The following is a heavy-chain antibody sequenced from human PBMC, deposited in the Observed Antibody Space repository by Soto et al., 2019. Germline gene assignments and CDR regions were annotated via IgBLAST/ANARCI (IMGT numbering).Heavy chain of an antibody. CDR1: GGTFNRYT. D-gene: IGHD2-2*01. V-gene: IGHV1-69*02. J-gene: IGHJ6*02. CDR3: PRHSRRSDVVPAAISAMDV. CDR2: IIPMFVIA. Sequence: QVQLVHSGAEVKKPGSSVKVSCKGSGGTFNRYTITWVRQAPGQGLEWMGRIIPMFVIASSAQNFQGRDTITADKATSTAYMEFTIHRSEHTAVYYCPRHSRRSDVVPAAISAMDVWGQVTTITVAS.